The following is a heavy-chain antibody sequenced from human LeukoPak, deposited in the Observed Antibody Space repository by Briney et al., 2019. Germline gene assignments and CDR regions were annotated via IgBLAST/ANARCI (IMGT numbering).Heavy chain of an antibody. Sequence: PSETLSLICTVSGGSISSYYWSWIRQPPGKGLEWIGYIYYSGSTNYNPSLKSRVTISVDTSKNQFSLKLSSVTAADTAVYYCARDKMAIDYWGQGTLVTVSS. J-gene: IGHJ4*02. CDR3: ARDKMAIDY. CDR1: GGSISSYY. D-gene: IGHD5-24*01. V-gene: IGHV4-59*01. CDR2: IYYSGST.